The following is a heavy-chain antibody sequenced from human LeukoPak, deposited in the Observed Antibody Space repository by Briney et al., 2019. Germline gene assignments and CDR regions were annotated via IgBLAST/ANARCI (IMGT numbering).Heavy chain of an antibody. CDR3: ARGEYSSGWYFDY. V-gene: IGHV1-18*01. Sequence: ASVKVSFKSSGSTFPSYGFSWLRQAPGQGLEWMGGITDYRVNTNYAQKLQGRVTMTTETFTSTAYMELRVVTADDTAVYYCARGEYSSGWYFDYWGQGTLVTVSS. CDR1: GSTFPSYG. D-gene: IGHD6-19*01. J-gene: IGHJ4*02. CDR2: ITDYRVNT.